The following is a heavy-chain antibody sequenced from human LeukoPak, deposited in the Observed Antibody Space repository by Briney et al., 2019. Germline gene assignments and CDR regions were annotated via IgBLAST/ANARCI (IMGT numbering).Heavy chain of an antibody. V-gene: IGHV1-24*01. Sequence: ASVKVSCKVSGLTLTQLSAHWVRQAPGKGLEWMGNVDPEDGEALYAQKFQGRITVTEDTSTDTAYMQLRSLRSDDTAVYYCARDQYYYDTSGRPPFDFWGQGTLVTVSS. D-gene: IGHD3-22*01. CDR2: VDPEDGEA. CDR3: ARDQYYYDTSGRPPFDF. CDR1: GLTLTQLS. J-gene: IGHJ4*02.